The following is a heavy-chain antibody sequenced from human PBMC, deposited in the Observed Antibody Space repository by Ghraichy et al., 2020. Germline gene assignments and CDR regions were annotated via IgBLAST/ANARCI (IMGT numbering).Heavy chain of an antibody. CDR3: ARGHRAAAGRQGYRPGSPFDY. CDR1: GGSFSGYY. J-gene: IGHJ4*02. Sequence: SETLSLTCAVYGGSFSGYYWSWIRQPPGKGLEWIGEINHSGSTNYNPSLKSRVTISVDTSKNQFSLKLSSVTAADTAVYYCARGHRAAAGRQGYRPGSPFDYWGQGTLVTVSS. D-gene: IGHD6-13*01. CDR2: INHSGST. V-gene: IGHV4-34*01.